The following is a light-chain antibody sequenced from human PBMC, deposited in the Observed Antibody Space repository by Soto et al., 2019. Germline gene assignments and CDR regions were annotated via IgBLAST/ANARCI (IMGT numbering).Light chain of an antibody. V-gene: IGLV1-47*01. J-gene: IGLJ2*01. CDR3: AAWYDSLSGVV. CDR2: RNN. CDR1: SSNIGSNY. Sequence: QSVLTQPPSAPGTPGKGVIISCSESSSNIGSNYVYCYQQFPGTAPKLPIFRNNQRPSGVPDRFSGSKSGTSASLAISGLRSEDEADYYCAAWYDSLSGVVFGGGTKLTVL.